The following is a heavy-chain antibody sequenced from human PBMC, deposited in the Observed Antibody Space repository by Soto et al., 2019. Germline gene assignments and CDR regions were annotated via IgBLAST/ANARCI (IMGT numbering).Heavy chain of an antibody. CDR2: IIPIFGTA. Sequence: QVQLVQSGAEVKKPGSSVKVSCKASGGTFSSYAISWVRQAPGQGLEWMGGIIPIFGTANYAQKFQGRVTIPADESTSTAYMELSSLRSEDTAVYYCARKGGYYDSSGYVFDHWGQGTLVTVSS. J-gene: IGHJ4*02. CDR3: ARKGGYYDSSGYVFDH. D-gene: IGHD3-22*01. CDR1: GGTFSSYA. V-gene: IGHV1-69*01.